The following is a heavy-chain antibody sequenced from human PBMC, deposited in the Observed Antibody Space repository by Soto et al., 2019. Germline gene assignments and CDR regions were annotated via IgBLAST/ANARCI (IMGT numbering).Heavy chain of an antibody. CDR1: GFTFSSYA. CDR3: AKGMGYDFWSGYFYYYYGMDV. D-gene: IGHD3-3*01. V-gene: IGHV3-23*01. J-gene: IGHJ6*02. Sequence: EVQLLESGGGLVQPGGSLRLSCAASGFTFSSYAMSWVRQAPGKGLEWVSAISGSGGSTYYADSVKGRFTISRDNSKNPLYLQMNSLRAEDTAVYYCAKGMGYDFWSGYFYYYYGMDVWGQGTTVTVSS. CDR2: ISGSGGST.